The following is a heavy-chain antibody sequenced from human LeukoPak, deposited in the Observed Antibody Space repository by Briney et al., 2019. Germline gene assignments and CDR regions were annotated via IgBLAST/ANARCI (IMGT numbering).Heavy chain of an antibody. Sequence: PGGSLRLSCAASGFTFSDYYTSWIRQAPGKGLEWLSYISGTSTYTNYADSVKGRFTISRDNAKNSLYLQMNSLRAEDTAVYYCARDFSYCGGDCAPYYFDYWGQGTLVTVSS. V-gene: IGHV3-11*05. CDR2: ISGTSTYT. CDR1: GFTFSDYY. CDR3: ARDFSYCGGDCAPYYFDY. D-gene: IGHD2-21*02. J-gene: IGHJ4*02.